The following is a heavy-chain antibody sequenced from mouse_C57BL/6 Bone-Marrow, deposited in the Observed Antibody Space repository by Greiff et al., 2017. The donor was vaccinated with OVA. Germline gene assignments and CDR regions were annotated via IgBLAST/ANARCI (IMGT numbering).Heavy chain of an antibody. Sequence: QVQLQQSGAELVRPGASVKLSCKASGYTFTDYYINWVKQRPGQGLEWIARIYPGSGNTYYNEKFKGKATLTAEKSSNTAYMQLSSLTSEDSAVYFCARWGDMDAMDYWGQGTSVTVSS. D-gene: IGHD3-3*01. CDR2: IYPGSGNT. CDR1: GYTFTDYY. V-gene: IGHV1-76*01. CDR3: ARWGDMDAMDY. J-gene: IGHJ4*01.